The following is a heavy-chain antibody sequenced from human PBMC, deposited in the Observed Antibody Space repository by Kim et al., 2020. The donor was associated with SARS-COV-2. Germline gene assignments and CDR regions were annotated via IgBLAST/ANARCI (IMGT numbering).Heavy chain of an antibody. J-gene: IGHJ2*01. Sequence: YYLDAARGRFTISRDNAKNSLYLEMNSLRAEDTAVYYCARDLDRLSWCFDLWGRGVLVTVSS. V-gene: IGHV3-7*01. CDR3: ARDLDRLSWCFDL. D-gene: IGHD3-16*01.